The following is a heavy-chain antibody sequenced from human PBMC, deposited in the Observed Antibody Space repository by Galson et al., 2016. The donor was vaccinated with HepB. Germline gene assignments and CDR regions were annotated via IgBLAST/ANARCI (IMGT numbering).Heavy chain of an antibody. Sequence: SCKASGYTFTGYFVHWVRQAPGQGLEWMGWINPNSGYTKFEESFQGRVTMTRDTSISTVYMELSRLTSDDTAVYYCAREVTYDTSGWYPYFDYWGQGSLVTVSS. CDR2: INPNSGYT. D-gene: IGHD6-19*01. CDR3: AREVTYDTSGWYPYFDY. V-gene: IGHV1-2*02. J-gene: IGHJ4*02. CDR1: GYTFTGYF.